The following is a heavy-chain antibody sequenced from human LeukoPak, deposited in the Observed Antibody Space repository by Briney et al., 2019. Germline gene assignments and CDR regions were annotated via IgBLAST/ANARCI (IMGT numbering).Heavy chain of an antibody. J-gene: IGHJ4*02. D-gene: IGHD6-19*01. CDR3: TRGERLGLDC. CDR1: GASITTYY. CDR2: ISYSRSS. V-gene: IGHV4-59*01. Sequence: SETLSLTCTVSGASITTYYWSWLRQSPGKGLEWIGYISYSRSSNYNPSLKSRVTISVDTSKNQFSLKLTSVTAADTAVYYCTRGERLGLDCWGQGTLVTVSS.